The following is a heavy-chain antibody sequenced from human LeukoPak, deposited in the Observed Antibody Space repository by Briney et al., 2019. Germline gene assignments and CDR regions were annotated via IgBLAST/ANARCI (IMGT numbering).Heavy chain of an antibody. CDR1: GFTFSSYA. D-gene: IGHD3-10*01. CDR2: ISGRGSNT. CDR3: AKAGTKPQSLDY. Sequence: GGSLRLSCAASGFTFSSYAMSWVRQAPGKGLEWVSAISGRGSNTYYADSVKGRITISRDNSKNTLYLQMNSLRAEDTAVYYCAKAGTKPQSLDYWGQGTLVTVSS. J-gene: IGHJ4*02. V-gene: IGHV3-23*01.